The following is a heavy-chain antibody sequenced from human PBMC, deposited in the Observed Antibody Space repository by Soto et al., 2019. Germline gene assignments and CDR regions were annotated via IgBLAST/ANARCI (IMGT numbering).Heavy chain of an antibody. Sequence: GGSLRLSCAASGFTFSSYSMNWVRQAPGKGLEWVSSISSSSSYIYYADSVKGRFTISRDNAKNSLYLQMNSLRAEDTAVYYCASENYYYDSSGYYPLSDYWGQGTLVPVSS. CDR3: ASENYYYDSSGYYPLSDY. D-gene: IGHD3-22*01. V-gene: IGHV3-21*01. J-gene: IGHJ4*02. CDR1: GFTFSSYS. CDR2: ISSSSSYI.